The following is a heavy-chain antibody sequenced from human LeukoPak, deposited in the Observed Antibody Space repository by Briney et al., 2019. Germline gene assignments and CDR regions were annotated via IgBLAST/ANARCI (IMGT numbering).Heavy chain of an antibody. D-gene: IGHD6-6*01. J-gene: IGHJ3*02. CDR2: INTDGSST. Sequence: GGSLRLSCAASGFTFSSYWMHWVRQAPGKGLVWVSRINTDGSSTSYADSVKGRFTISRDNAKNTLYLQMNSLRAEDTAVYYCARGSGAARSAFDIWGQGTMVTVSS. V-gene: IGHV3-74*01. CDR3: ARGSGAARSAFDI. CDR1: GFTFSSYW.